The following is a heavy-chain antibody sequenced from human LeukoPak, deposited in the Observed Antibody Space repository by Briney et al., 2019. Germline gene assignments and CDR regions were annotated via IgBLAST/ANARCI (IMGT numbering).Heavy chain of an antibody. CDR2: ISAYNGNT. J-gene: IGHJ4*02. CDR1: GYTFTSYG. Sequence: ASVKVSCKASGYTFTSYGISWVRQAPGQGLEWMGWISAYNGNTNYAQKLQGSVTMTTDTSTSTAYMELRSLRSDDTAVYYCARDTCSGGSCYWGYWGQGTLVTVSS. D-gene: IGHD2-15*01. V-gene: IGHV1-18*04. CDR3: ARDTCSGGSCYWGY.